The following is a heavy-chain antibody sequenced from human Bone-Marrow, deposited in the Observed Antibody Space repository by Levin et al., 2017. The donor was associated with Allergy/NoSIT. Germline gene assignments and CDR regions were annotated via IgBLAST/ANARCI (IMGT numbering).Heavy chain of an antibody. J-gene: IGHJ3*02. Sequence: SETLSLTCIVSGGSVTSGGYYWSWIRQPPGKGLEWIGYIYHNGDTKHNPSLKSRVTLSVDTSKNEFSLKLTSVTAADAAVYYCARDHGDSSDAFAIWGQGTMVTVSS. D-gene: IGHD4-17*01. CDR1: GGSVTSGGYY. CDR3: ARDHGDSSDAFAI. CDR2: IYHNGDT. V-gene: IGHV4-61*08.